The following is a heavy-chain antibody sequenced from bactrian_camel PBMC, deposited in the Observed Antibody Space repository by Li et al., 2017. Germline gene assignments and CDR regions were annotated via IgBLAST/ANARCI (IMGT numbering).Heavy chain of an antibody. CDR1: GYTYSGGYC. V-gene: IGHV3S67*01. CDR2: IDTDGTT. J-gene: IGHJ4*01. Sequence: QLVESGGGSVQAGGSLRLSCAVSGYTYSGGYCMGWFRQAPGKEREGVAAIDTDGTTSYADSVKGRFAISRDDAKNAWYLQMNSLTIDDTGVYYCAACGTAYQGQGTQVTVS.